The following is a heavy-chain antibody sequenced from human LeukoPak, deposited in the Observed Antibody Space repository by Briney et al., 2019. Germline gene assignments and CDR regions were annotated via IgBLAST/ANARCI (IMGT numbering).Heavy chain of an antibody. J-gene: IGHJ5*02. CDR3: ARLGGDYNPNWFDP. CDR1: GYTFTSYD. CDR2: MNPNSGNT. Sequence: ASVKVSCKASGYTFTSYDINWVRQATGQGLEWMGWMNPNSGNTGYAQKFQGRVTITRNTSISTAYMELSSLRSEDTAVYYCARLGGDYNPNWFDPWGQGTLVTVSS. D-gene: IGHD4-11*01. V-gene: IGHV1-8*03.